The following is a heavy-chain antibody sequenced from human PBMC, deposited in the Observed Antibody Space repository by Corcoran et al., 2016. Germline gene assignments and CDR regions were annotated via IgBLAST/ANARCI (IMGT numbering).Heavy chain of an antibody. V-gene: IGHV5-51*01. CDR3: ARHYGPSSPSYWYFDL. Sequence: EVQLVQSGAEVKKPGESLKISCKGSGYTFTTYWIGWVRQIPGKGLEWMGIIYPGNSDTVYSPSFQGQVTISAGKSISTAYLQWSSLQASDTAMFYVARHYGPSSPSYWYFDLWGRCSLVTVSS. J-gene: IGHJ2*01. CDR1: GYTFTTYW. CDR2: IYPGNSDT. D-gene: IGHD6-6*01.